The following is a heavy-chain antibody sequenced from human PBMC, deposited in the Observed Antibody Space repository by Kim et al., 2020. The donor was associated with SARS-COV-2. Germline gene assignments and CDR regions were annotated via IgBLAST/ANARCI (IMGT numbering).Heavy chain of an antibody. V-gene: IGHV1-3*01. CDR2: INAGNGNT. CDR1: GYTFTSYA. J-gene: IGHJ6*02. CDR3: ARERYFDWDYYYYGMDF. D-gene: IGHD3-9*01. Sequence: ASVKVSCKASGYTFTSYAMHWVRQAPGQRLEWMGWINAGNGNTKYSQKFQGRVTITRDTSASTAYMELSSLRSEDTAVYYCARERYFDWDYYYYGMDFWGQGTTVTVSS.